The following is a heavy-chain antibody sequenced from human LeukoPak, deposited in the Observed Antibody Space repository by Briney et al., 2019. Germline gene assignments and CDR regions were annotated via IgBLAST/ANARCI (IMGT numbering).Heavy chain of an antibody. V-gene: IGHV3-23*01. J-gene: IGHJ4*02. CDR1: QFTFSNYA. CDR2: ISGSGNTT. Sequence: SGGSLRLSCAASQFTFSNYAMSWVRQAPGKGLEWVSAISGSGNTTYFGDSVTGRFTISRDNTKNSLYLQMNSLRAEDTAMYYCARGTMASDFWGQGTLVTVSS. CDR3: ARGTMASDF. D-gene: IGHD3-10*01.